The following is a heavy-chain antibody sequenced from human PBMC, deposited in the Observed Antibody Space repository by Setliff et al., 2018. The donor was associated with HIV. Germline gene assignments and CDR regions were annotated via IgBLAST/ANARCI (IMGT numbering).Heavy chain of an antibody. D-gene: IGHD4-4*01. CDR2: IYYSGST. Sequence: PSETLSLTCTVSGGSISSSSYYWGWIRQPPGKGLEWIGSIYYSGSTYYNPSLKSRVTISVGTSKNQFSLKLSSVTAADTAVYYCARAYDYSNYFHYYMDVWGKGTTVTVSS. V-gene: IGHV4-39*01. CDR1: GGSISSSSYY. CDR3: ARAYDYSNYFHYYMDV. J-gene: IGHJ6*03.